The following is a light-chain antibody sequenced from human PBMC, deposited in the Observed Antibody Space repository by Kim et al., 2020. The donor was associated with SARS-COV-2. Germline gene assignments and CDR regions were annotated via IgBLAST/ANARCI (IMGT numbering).Light chain of an antibody. Sequence: QSALTQPASVSGSPGQSITISCTGTSSDVGGYNFFSWYQQHPGKAPKLIIYDVTKRPSGVSACFSGSKSGTTASLTISWLQAEDEADYYCGSYTRSNTGLFGTGTKVTVL. CDR1: SSDVGGYNF. J-gene: IGLJ1*01. CDR3: GSYTRSNTGL. CDR2: DVT. V-gene: IGLV2-14*03.